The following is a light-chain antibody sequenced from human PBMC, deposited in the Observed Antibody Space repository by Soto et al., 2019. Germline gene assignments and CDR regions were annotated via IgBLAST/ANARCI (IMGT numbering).Light chain of an antibody. J-gene: IGKJ1*01. CDR2: LGS. CDR3: MQALQAPLT. V-gene: IGKV2-28*01. Sequence: DIVMTQSALSLAVTPGERASVSGSASQILLYSNGYNYLDWYLQKPGQSPQLLIYLGSNRASGVPDRFSGSVSGTDFTLKISRVEAEDVGLYYCMQALQAPLTFGQGTKVDIK. CDR1: QILLYSNGYNY.